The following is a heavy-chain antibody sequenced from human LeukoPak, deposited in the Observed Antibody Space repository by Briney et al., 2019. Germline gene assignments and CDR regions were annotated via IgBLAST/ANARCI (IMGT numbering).Heavy chain of an antibody. CDR3: ARESYYGSGSYFDY. V-gene: IGHV1-69*04. CDR1: GGTFSSYA. CDR2: IIPIFGMA. J-gene: IGHJ4*02. D-gene: IGHD3-10*01. Sequence: SVKVSCKASGGTFSSYAISWVRQAPGQGLEWMGRIIPIFGMANYAQKFQGRVTITADKSTSTAYMELSSLRSEDTAVYYCARESYYGSGSYFDYWGQGTLVTVSS.